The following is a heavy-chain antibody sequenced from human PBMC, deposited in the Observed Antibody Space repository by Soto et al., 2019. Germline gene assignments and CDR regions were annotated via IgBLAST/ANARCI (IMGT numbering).Heavy chain of an antibody. CDR3: ASGGSSAFDV. CDR1: GFTFSDYF. J-gene: IGHJ3*01. D-gene: IGHD1-26*01. V-gene: IGHV3-7*01. Sequence: EVQLVESGGGLVQPGGSLRLSCAASGFTFSDYFMNWVRQAAGKGLEWVANIKQDGSEKYYLDSVKGRFTTSRDNAKNSLYLQMDSLRVEETAVYSCASGGSSAFDVWGQGTMVTVSS. CDR2: IKQDGSEK.